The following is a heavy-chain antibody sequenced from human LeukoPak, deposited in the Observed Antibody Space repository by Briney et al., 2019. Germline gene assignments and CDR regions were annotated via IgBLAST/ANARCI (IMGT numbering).Heavy chain of an antibody. Sequence: GGSLRLSCAASGFTFDDYTMYWVRHAPGKGLEWVSLISWDGDSTYYADSVMGRFTISRDNRKNSLYLQMNSLRAEDTAVYYCAREGYFDWLLSSALDYWGQGTLVTVSS. J-gene: IGHJ4*02. D-gene: IGHD3-9*01. CDR2: ISWDGDST. CDR1: GFTFDDYT. CDR3: AREGYFDWLLSSALDY. V-gene: IGHV3-43*01.